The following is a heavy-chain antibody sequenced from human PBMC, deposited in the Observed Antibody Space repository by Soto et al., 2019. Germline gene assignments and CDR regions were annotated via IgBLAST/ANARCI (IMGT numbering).Heavy chain of an antibody. V-gene: IGHV3-23*01. CDR2: LSGSGGSK. J-gene: IGHJ4*02. CDR3: AKDRVKWYDYVWGSYRWRNDY. D-gene: IGHD3-16*02. Sequence: EVQLLESGGALVQPGGYLRLSCAASGFTFSSYAMSWVRQAPGKGLEWGSALSGSGGSKYYADSVKGRFTICRDNSKNTVYLQMKSLRAEDTAVYYFAKDRVKWYDYVWGSYRWRNDYWCQGPLVTVSS. CDR1: GFTFSSYA.